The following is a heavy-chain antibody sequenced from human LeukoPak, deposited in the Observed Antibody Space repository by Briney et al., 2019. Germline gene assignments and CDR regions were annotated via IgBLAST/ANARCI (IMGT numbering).Heavy chain of an antibody. V-gene: IGHV4-59*01. CDR1: GGSITRYY. CDR2: IYYSGST. CDR3: ARDPSGSYFNWFDP. Sequence: SETLSLTCTVSGGSITRYYWSWIRQPPGKGLEWIGYIYYSGSTNYNPSLKSRVTISVDTSKNKFSLKLRSVTAADTAVYYCARDPSGSYFNWFDPWGQGTLVTVPS. J-gene: IGHJ5*02. D-gene: IGHD1-26*01.